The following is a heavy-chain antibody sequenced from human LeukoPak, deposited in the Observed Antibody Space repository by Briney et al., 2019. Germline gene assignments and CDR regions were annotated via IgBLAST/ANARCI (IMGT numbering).Heavy chain of an antibody. CDR2: IIPIFGTA. Sequence: SVKVSCKACGGTFSSYAISCVRQTPGQGLEWMGRIIPIFGTANYAQEFQGRVTITTDESTSTAYMELSSLRSEDTAVYYCARDLQASRGYFDYWGQGTLVTV. CDR3: ARDLQASRGYFDY. J-gene: IGHJ4*02. CDR1: GGTFSSYA. D-gene: IGHD3-10*01. V-gene: IGHV1-69*05.